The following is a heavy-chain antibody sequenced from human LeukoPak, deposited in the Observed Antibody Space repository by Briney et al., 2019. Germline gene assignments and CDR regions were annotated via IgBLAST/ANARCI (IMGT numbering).Heavy chain of an antibody. Sequence: GGSLSLSCAASGFTVSSNYMSWVRQAPGKGLEWVSSISSSSSYIYYADSVKGRTTTSRDNAKNSMYLQMKSLRAEDTAVYYCARDLSGDYDSSEIDYWGQGTLVTVSS. V-gene: IGHV3-21*01. CDR3: ARDLSGDYDSSEIDY. CDR2: ISSSSSYI. D-gene: IGHD3-22*01. CDR1: GFTVSSNY. J-gene: IGHJ4*02.